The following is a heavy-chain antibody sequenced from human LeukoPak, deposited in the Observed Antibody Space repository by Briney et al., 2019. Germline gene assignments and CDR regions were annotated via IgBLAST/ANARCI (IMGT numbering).Heavy chain of an antibody. J-gene: IGHJ5*02. CDR3: ARDRITLIVGEFDP. CDR2: IYTSGST. CDR1: GGPISSYY. V-gene: IGHV4-4*07. Sequence: PSETLSLTCTVSGGPISSYYLSWIRQPAGKGLEWIGRIYTSGSTNYNPSLKSRVTMSVDTSKNQFSLKLSSVTAADTAVYYCARDRITLIVGEFDPWGQRTLVTVSS. D-gene: IGHD3-22*01.